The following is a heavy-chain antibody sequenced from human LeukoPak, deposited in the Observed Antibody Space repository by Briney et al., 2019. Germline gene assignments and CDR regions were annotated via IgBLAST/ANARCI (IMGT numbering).Heavy chain of an antibody. CDR3: ARNDLYYYYYMDV. D-gene: IGHD1-1*01. CDR2: INPSGGST. Sequence: GASVKVSCKASGYIFTSSYIHWVRQAPGQGLEWMGMINPSGGSTGYAQKFQGRVTMTRDMSTSTDYMESRSLRSDDTAVYYCARNDLYYYYYMDVWGKGTTVTISS. CDR1: GYIFTSSY. V-gene: IGHV1-46*01. J-gene: IGHJ6*03.